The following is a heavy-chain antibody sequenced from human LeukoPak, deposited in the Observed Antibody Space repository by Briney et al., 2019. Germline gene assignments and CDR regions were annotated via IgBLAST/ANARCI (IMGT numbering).Heavy chain of an antibody. J-gene: IGHJ4*02. Sequence: ASVKVSCKASGYTFTSYGISWVRQAPGQGLEWMGWISAYNGNTNYAQKLQGRVTMTTDTSTSTAYMELRSLRSDDTAVYYCARAKNLRDYYGSGSYYGLFDYWGQGTLVTVSS. CDR1: GYTFTSYG. CDR3: ARAKNLRDYYGSGSYYGLFDY. D-gene: IGHD3-10*01. V-gene: IGHV1-18*01. CDR2: ISAYNGNT.